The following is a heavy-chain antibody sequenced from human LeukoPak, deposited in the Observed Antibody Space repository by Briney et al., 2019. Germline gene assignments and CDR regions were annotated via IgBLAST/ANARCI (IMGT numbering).Heavy chain of an antibody. CDR1: GFTFSSYS. V-gene: IGHV3-21*01. Sequence: GGSLRLSCAASGFTFSSYSMNWVRQAPGKGLEWVSSISSSSSHIYYADSVRGRFTISRDNAKNSLYLQMNSLRAEDTAVYYCARADFDWLHDYWGQGTLVTVSS. J-gene: IGHJ4*02. CDR2: ISSSSSHI. CDR3: ARADFDWLHDY. D-gene: IGHD3-9*01.